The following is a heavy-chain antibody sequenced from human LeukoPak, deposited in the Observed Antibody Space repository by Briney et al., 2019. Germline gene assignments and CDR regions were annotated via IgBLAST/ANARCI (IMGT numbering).Heavy chain of an antibody. Sequence: KAGGSLRLSCAASGFTFSDYYMSWIRQAPGKGLEWVSYISSSGSTIYYADSVKGRFTISRDNAKNSLYLQMNSLRAEDTALYYCARVSDYVWGSYRLLYYYYMDVWGKGTTVTVSS. CDR2: ISSSGSTI. J-gene: IGHJ6*03. D-gene: IGHD3-16*02. CDR3: ARVSDYVWGSYRLLYYYYMDV. CDR1: GFTFSDYY. V-gene: IGHV3-11*01.